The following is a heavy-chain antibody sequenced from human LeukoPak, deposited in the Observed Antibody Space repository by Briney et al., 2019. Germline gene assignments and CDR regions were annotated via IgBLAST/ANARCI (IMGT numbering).Heavy chain of an antibody. CDR2: ITPIFGTA. CDR1: GGTFSSYA. D-gene: IGHD2-21*01. CDR3: ARGGDCPDY. V-gene: IGHV1-69*05. J-gene: IGHJ4*02. Sequence: SVKVSCKASGGTFSSYAISWVRQAPGQGLEWMGGITPIFGTANYAQKFQGRVTMTTDTSTRTAYMELRSLTSDDTAVYYCARGGDCPDYWGQGTLVTVSS.